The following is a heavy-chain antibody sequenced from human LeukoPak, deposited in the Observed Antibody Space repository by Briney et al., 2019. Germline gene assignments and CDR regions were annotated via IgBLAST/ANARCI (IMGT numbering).Heavy chain of an antibody. V-gene: IGHV4-59*08. J-gene: IGHJ4*02. CDR2: IHHSGST. D-gene: IGHD3-3*01. Sequence: SETLSLTCTVSGGSIGNYYWSWIRQAPGKGLEWIGYIHHSGSTNSNPSLKSRVTISVDTSKNQFSLKLSSVTAADTAVYYCARTYYDFWSGYSSYYFDYWGQGTLVTVSS. CDR3: ARTYYDFWSGYSSYYFDY. CDR1: GGSIGNYY.